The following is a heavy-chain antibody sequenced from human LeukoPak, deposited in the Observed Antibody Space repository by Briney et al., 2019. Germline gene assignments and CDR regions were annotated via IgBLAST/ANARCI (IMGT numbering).Heavy chain of an antibody. V-gene: IGHV1-2*02. Sequence: ASVKVSCKASGYTFTDYYMHWVRQAPGQGLEWMGWINPNSGGTNYAQKFQGRVTVTRDTSISTAYMELSRLRSDDTAVYFCARELVAVVAATEDYGMDVWGQGTTVTVSS. CDR3: ARELVAVVAATEDYGMDV. CDR1: GYTFTDYY. D-gene: IGHD2-15*01. CDR2: INPNSGGT. J-gene: IGHJ6*02.